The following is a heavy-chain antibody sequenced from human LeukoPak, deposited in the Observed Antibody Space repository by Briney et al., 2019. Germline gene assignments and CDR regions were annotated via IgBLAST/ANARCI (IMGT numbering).Heavy chain of an antibody. CDR1: GDTFSSYA. D-gene: IGHD1-26*01. J-gene: IGHJ4*02. CDR3: ARWTVGAANFDH. CDR2: IIPIFGTP. V-gene: IGHV1-69*01. Sequence: SVKVSCKASGDTFSSYAISWVRQAPGQGLEWMGGIIPIFGTPNYAQKFQGRVTITADESTSTAYMELSSLRSEDTAVYYCARWTVGAANFDHWGQGTLVTVSS.